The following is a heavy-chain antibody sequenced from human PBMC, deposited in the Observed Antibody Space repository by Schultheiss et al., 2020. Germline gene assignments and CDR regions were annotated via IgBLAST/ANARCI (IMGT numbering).Heavy chain of an antibody. Sequence: SETLSLTCTVSGGSISSGSYYWSWIRQPAGKGLEWIGSIYYSGSTYYNPSLKSRVTISVDTSKNQISLKLNSVTAADTAVYYCARGSDLGGSYSLDYFDYWGQGALVTVSS. CDR3: ARGSDLGGSYSLDYFDY. V-gene: IGHV4-39*01. J-gene: IGHJ4*02. CDR2: IYYSGST. D-gene: IGHD1-26*01. CDR1: GGSISSGSYY.